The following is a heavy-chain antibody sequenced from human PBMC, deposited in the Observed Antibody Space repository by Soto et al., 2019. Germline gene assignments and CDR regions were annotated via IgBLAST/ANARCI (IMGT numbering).Heavy chain of an antibody. J-gene: IGHJ4*02. CDR2: VWYDGSKK. D-gene: IGHD2-15*01. CDR1: GLSFSSYG. V-gene: IGHV3-33*01. Sequence: GGSLRLSCAAAGLSFSSYGMHWVRQAPGKGLEWVAVVWYDGSKKYYGDSVKGRVTISRDNSKNTLYLQMNSLRAEDTAVYYCARERYCTGGRCQNRNFDYWGQGTLVTVSS. CDR3: ARERYCTGGRCQNRNFDY.